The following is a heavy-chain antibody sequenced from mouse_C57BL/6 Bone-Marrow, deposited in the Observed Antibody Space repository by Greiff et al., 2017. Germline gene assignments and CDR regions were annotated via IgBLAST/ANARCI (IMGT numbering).Heavy chain of an antibody. CDR1: GFNFNNSY. J-gene: IGHJ3*01. Sequence: VQLQQSVAELVRPGASVKLSCTASGFNFNNSYMHWVKQRPEQGLEWIGRIGPANGNTKYAPKFQGQATITADTSSNTAYLQLSSLTSEDAAIDYCASRDYDGGWGQGTLVTVSA. CDR2: IGPANGNT. V-gene: IGHV14-3*01. CDR3: ASRDYDGG. D-gene: IGHD2-4*01.